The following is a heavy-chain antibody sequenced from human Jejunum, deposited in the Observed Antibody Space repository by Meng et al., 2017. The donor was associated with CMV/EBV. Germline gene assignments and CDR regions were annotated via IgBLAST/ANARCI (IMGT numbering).Heavy chain of an antibody. CDR2: ISGASTYI. J-gene: IGHJ5*02. CDR3: TRAYDYGDPNWFDP. D-gene: IGHD4/OR15-4a*01. Sequence: GFTFSSYHMIWVRQAPGRGLEWVSSISGASTYIYLADSVEGRFTISRDNAKNSVYLEMNSLRVEDTAVYYCTRAYDYGDPNWFDPWGQGTLVTVSS. CDR1: GFTFSSYH. V-gene: IGHV3-21*06.